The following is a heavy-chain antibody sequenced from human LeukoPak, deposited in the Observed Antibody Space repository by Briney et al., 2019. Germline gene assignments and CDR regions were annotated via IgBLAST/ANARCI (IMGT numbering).Heavy chain of an antibody. CDR2: ISGSGGST. V-gene: IGHV3-23*01. CDR3: AKDRQTGARGYYFDY. Sequence: GGSLRLSCAASGFTFSSYAMSWVRQAPGKGLEWVSAISGSGGSTYCADSVKGRFTISRDNSKNTLYLQMNSLRAEDTAVYYYAKDRQTGARGYYFDYWGQGTLVTVSS. CDR1: GFTFSSYA. J-gene: IGHJ4*02. D-gene: IGHD7-27*01.